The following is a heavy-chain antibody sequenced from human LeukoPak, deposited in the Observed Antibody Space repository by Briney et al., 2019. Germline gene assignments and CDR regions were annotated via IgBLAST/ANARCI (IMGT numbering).Heavy chain of an antibody. Sequence: SETLSLTCAVYGGSFSGYYWSWIRQPPGKGLEWIGEINHSGSTNYNPSLKSRVTISVDTSKNQFSLKLSSVTAADTAVYYCATEDYYYGSGSYPYWGQGTLVTVSS. V-gene: IGHV4-34*01. CDR1: GGSFSGYY. CDR2: INHSGST. CDR3: ATEDYYYGSGSYPY. D-gene: IGHD3-10*01. J-gene: IGHJ4*02.